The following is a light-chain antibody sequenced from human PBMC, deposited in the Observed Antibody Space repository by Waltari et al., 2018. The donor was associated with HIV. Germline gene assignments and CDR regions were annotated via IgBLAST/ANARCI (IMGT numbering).Light chain of an antibody. J-gene: IGLJ2*01. CDR3: AAWGNSLSLL. V-gene: IGLV1-47*01. CDR2: WNN. Sequence: QSVLTQPPSASGTPGQRVTISCSGSSSNIGSNYVYWYQQLPGTAPILLLLWNNQRRSGVTDRFSGSKSGTSAALAISGLRSEDEADYYCAAWGNSLSLLFGGGTKLTVL. CDR1: SSNIGSNY.